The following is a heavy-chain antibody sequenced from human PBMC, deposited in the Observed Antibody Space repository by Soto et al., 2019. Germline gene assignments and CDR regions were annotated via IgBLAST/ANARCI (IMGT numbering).Heavy chain of an antibody. Sequence: GGSLRLSCAASGFTFSSYAMHWVRQAPGKGLEWVAVISYDGSNKYYADSVKGRFTISRDNSKNTLYLQMNSLRAEDTAVYYCARDSSLPPIFGVVTASYYFDYWGQGTLVTVSS. V-gene: IGHV3-30-3*01. J-gene: IGHJ4*02. CDR1: GFTFSSYA. D-gene: IGHD3-3*02. CDR2: ISYDGSNK. CDR3: ARDSSLPPIFGVVTASYYFDY.